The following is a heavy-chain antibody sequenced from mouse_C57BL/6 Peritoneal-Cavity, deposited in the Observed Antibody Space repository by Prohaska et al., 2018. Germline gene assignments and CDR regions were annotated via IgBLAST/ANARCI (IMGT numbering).Heavy chain of an antibody. Sequence: EVKLEESGGGLVQPGGSMKLSCVASGFTFSNYWMNWVRQSPEKGLEWVAQIRLKSDNYETHYAESVKGRFTISRDDSKSSVYLQMNNLRAEDTGIYYCTSSIYSYAMDYWGQGTSVTVSS. J-gene: IGHJ4*01. CDR2: IRLKSDNYET. CDR1: GFTFSNYW. V-gene: IGHV6-3*01. D-gene: IGHD2-1*01. CDR3: TSSIYSYAMDY.